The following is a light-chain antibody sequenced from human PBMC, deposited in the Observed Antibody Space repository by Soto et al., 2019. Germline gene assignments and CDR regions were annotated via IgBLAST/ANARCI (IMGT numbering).Light chain of an antibody. CDR3: CSYTSSSTYV. Sequence: QSVLTQPASVSGSPGQSITISCTGTSSDVGGYNYVSWYQQHPGKAPKLMIFDVNNRPSGVSNRFSGSKSGNTASLTISGVQAEDEAHYYCCSYTSSSTYVFGTGTKLTVL. V-gene: IGLV2-14*01. CDR2: DVN. CDR1: SSDVGGYNY. J-gene: IGLJ1*01.